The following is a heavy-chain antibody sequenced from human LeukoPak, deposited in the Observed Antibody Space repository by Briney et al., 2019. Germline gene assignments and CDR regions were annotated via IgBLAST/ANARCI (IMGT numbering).Heavy chain of an antibody. CDR1: GFTVSSNS. CDR3: ARRAGEYSHPYDY. V-gene: IGHV3-53*01. CDR2: ISSGGNT. Sequence: GGSLRLSCKVSGFTVSSNSWSWVRQAPGKGLEWVSFISSGGNTDHSDSVKGRFTISRDNSKHTLYLQRLRLRAEDAAICYCARRAGEYSHPYDYWGQGTLVTVSS. D-gene: IGHD2-15*01. J-gene: IGHJ4*02.